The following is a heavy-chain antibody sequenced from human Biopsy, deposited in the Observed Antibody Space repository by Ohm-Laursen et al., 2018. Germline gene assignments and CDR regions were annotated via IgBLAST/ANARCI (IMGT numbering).Heavy chain of an antibody. Sequence: SLRLSCSASGFTFSSYAMTWVRQAPGKGLEWVSAIRGGGDDTSYADSVKGRFTISRDNSKNTLYLQMNSLRAEDTAVYYCAKDFGWRNFDYWGQGILVSVSS. J-gene: IGHJ4*02. CDR3: AKDFGWRNFDY. V-gene: IGHV3-23*01. CDR2: IRGGGDDT. CDR1: GFTFSSYA. D-gene: IGHD6-19*01.